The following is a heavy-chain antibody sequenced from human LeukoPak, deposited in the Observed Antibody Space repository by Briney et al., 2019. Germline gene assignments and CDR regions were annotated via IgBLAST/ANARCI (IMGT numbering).Heavy chain of an antibody. CDR2: INPSGGST. J-gene: IGHJ4*02. Sequence: ASVKVSCKASGYTFTSYYMHRVRQAPGQGLEWMGIINPSGGSTSYAQKFQGRVTMTRDTSTSTVYMELSSLRSEDTAVYYCASGGFMPDPQRYWGQGTLVTVSS. V-gene: IGHV1-46*01. CDR1: GYTFTSYY. CDR3: ASGGFMPDPQRY. D-gene: IGHD3-16*01.